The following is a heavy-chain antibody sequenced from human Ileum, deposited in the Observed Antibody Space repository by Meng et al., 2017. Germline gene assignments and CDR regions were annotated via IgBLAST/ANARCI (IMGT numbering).Heavy chain of an antibody. CDR2: IYTSGST. CDR1: GCSISSGSYY. J-gene: IGHJ3*02. V-gene: IGHV4-61*02. Sequence: SDILSFPFTVPGCSISSGSYYWNWIRQPAGKGLEWIGRIYTSGSTNYNHSLKSRVTISIDTSKNQIYLKMSSVTAADTAVYYCARDENYGDSYDAFDIWGQGT. D-gene: IGHD4-17*01. CDR3: ARDENYGDSYDAFDI.